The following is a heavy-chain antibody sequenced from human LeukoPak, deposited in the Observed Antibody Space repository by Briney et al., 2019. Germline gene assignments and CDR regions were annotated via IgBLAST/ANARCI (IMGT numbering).Heavy chain of an antibody. CDR3: ARDERGSGSYYNAY. J-gene: IGHJ4*02. D-gene: IGHD3-10*01. CDR2: INPNSGGT. Sequence: ASVKVSCKASGYTFTGYYMHWVRQAPGQGLEWMGWINPNSGGTNYAQKFQGRVTMTRDTSISTAYMELSRLRSDDTAVYYCARDERGSGSYYNAYWGQGTLVTVSS. V-gene: IGHV1-2*02. CDR1: GYTFTGYY.